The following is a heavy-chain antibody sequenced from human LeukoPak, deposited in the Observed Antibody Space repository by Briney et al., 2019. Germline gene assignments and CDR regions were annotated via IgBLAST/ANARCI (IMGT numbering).Heavy chain of an antibody. V-gene: IGHV4-59*12. CDR2: IYYSGST. CDR1: GGSISSYY. J-gene: IGHJ4*02. Sequence: SETLSLTCTVSGGSISSYYWSWIRQPPGKGLEWIGYIYYSGSTNYNPFLKSRVTISVDTSKNQFSLKLSSVTAADTAVYYCAREGCSSSWSDGIDYWGQGTLVTVSS. D-gene: IGHD6-13*01. CDR3: AREGCSSSWSDGIDY.